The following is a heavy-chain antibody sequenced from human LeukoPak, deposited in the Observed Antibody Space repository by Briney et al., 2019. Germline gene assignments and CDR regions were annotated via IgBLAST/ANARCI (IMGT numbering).Heavy chain of an antibody. Sequence: SETLSLTCTVSGGSISSYYWSWIRQPPGKGLEWIGYIYTSGSTNYNPSLKSRVTISVDTSKNQFPLKLSSVTAADTAVYYCARHTTLGYCSSTSCPSYMDVWGKGTTVTVSS. J-gene: IGHJ6*03. CDR2: IYTSGST. CDR1: GGSISSYY. D-gene: IGHD2-2*01. V-gene: IGHV4-4*09. CDR3: ARHTTLGYCSSTSCPSYMDV.